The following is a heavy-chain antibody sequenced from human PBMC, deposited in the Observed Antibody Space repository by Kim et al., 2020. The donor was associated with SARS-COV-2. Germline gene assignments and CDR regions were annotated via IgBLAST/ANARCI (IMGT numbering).Heavy chain of an antibody. CDR2: IYTGGSA. V-gene: IGHV3-66*01. Sequence: GGSLRLSCAASGFTVSSSYMSWVRQAPGKGLDWVSVIYTGGSASYADSVKGRFTISRDNSKNTVYLQMNRLRAEDTAVYYCARGLPAARTIAAVDDWGQGTLVTVSS. J-gene: IGHJ4*02. CDR3: ARGLPAARTIAAVDD. D-gene: IGHD6-6*01. CDR1: GFTVSSSY.